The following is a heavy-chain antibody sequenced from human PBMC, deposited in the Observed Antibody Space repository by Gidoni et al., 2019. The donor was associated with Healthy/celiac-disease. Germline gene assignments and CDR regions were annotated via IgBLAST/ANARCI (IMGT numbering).Heavy chain of an antibody. D-gene: IGHD3-9*01. V-gene: IGHV1-18*01. CDR3: ASGGSSRYYDILTGYPYYGMDV. J-gene: IGHJ6*02. Sequence: GLEWMGWISAYNGNTNYAQKLQGRVTMTTDTSTSTAYMELRSLRSDDTAVYYCASGGSSRYYDILTGYPYYGMDVWGQGTTVTVSS. CDR2: ISAYNGNT.